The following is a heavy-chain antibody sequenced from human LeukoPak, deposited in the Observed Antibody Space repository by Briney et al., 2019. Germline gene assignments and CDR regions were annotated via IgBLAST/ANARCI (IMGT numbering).Heavy chain of an antibody. J-gene: IGHJ6*03. V-gene: IGHV1-18*01. CDR2: ISAYNGNT. D-gene: IGHD2-2*02. CDR3: ARVHIVVVPAAILGSYYYYYMDV. CDR1: GYTFTSYG. Sequence: GASVKVSCKASGYTFTSYGISWVRQAPGQGLEWMGWISAYNGNTSYAQKLQGRVTMTTDTSTSTAYMELRSLRSDDTAVYYCARVHIVVVPAAILGSYYYYYMDVWGKGTTVTVSS.